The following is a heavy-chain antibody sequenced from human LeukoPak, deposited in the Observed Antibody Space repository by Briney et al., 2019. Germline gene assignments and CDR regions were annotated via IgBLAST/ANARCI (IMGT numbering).Heavy chain of an antibody. D-gene: IGHD3-10*01. Sequence: SVKVSCKASGGTFSSYAISWVRQAPGQGLERMGGIIPIFGTANYAQKFQGRVTITTDESTSTAYMELSSLRSEDTAVYYCARDVAHYGSGTNGYFDYWGQGTLVTVSS. CDR1: GGTFSSYA. CDR3: ARDVAHYGSGTNGYFDY. V-gene: IGHV1-69*05. CDR2: IIPIFGTA. J-gene: IGHJ4*02.